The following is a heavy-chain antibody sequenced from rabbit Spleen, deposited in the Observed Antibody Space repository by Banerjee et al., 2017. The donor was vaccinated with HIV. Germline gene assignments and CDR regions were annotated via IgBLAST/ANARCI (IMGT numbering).Heavy chain of an antibody. V-gene: IGHV1S40*01. CDR2: IYAGSRDSA. Sequence: QSLEESGRGLVQPEGSLTLTCRASGFSFSSRYDLCWVRQAPGKGLEWIACIYAGSRDSAKYATWAKGRFSISKPSSTTVTLQMTSLTAADTATYFCARGDSGGWGDWNLWGPGTLVTVS. D-gene: IGHD4-1*01. CDR3: ARGDSGGWGDWNL. J-gene: IGHJ4*01. CDR1: GFSFSSRYD.